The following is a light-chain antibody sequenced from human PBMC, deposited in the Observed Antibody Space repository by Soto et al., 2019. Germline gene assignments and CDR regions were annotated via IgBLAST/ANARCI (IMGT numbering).Light chain of an antibody. J-gene: IGLJ3*02. CDR3: ASWDASLGGWV. V-gene: IGLV1-47*02. CDR2: SDT. Sequence: QSVLTHPPSASGTPGQRVTISCSGSSSNIGTSYVNWYQHLPGSAPKLLIYSDTQRPSGVPDRFSGSKSGASASLAISGLRSEDEGDYYCASWDASLGGWVFGGGPKVTVL. CDR1: SSNIGTSY.